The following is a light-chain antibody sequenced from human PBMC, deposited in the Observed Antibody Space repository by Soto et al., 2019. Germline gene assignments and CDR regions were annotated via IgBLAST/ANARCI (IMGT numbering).Light chain of an antibody. V-gene: IGKV3-20*01. J-gene: IGKJ4*01. CDR1: QSVSSSF. CDR3: QQYGSSSLT. CDR2: GAS. Sequence: EIVLAQSPGTLSLSPGESATLSCRASQSVSSSFLAWYQQKAGQAPRLLIYGASRRATGIPDRFSGSGSGTDFTLTISRLEPEDFAVYYCQQYGSSSLTFGGGTKVDIK.